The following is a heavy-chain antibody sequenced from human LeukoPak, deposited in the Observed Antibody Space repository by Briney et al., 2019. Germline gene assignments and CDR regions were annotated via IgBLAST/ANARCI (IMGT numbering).Heavy chain of an antibody. CDR1: GYNINNYW. V-gene: IGHV5-51*01. Sequence: GESLQISCKGSGYNINNYWIGWVRQLPGKGLEWMGIIYPADSDIRYSPSFQGQVTISADKSISTVYLQWSSLKASDTAMYYCARQEYCSGGSCYTWFDPWGQGTLVTVSS. D-gene: IGHD2-15*01. J-gene: IGHJ5*02. CDR2: IYPADSDI. CDR3: ARQEYCSGGSCYTWFDP.